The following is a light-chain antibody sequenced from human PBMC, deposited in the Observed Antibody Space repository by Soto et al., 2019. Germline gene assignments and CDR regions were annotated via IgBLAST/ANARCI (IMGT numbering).Light chain of an antibody. CDR1: SSDVGGYNY. Sequence: QSALTQPASVSGSRGQSITISCTGTSSDVGGYNYVSWYQQHPGQVPKLMIYDVSNRPSGISNRFSASKSGNTASLTISGLQAEDEADYYCSAYTSRNTRVFGTGTKLTVL. CDR2: DVS. V-gene: IGLV2-14*01. CDR3: SAYTSRNTRV. J-gene: IGLJ1*01.